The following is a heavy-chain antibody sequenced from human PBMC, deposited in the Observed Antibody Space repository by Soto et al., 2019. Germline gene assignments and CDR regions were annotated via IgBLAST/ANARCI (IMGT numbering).Heavy chain of an antibody. J-gene: IGHJ6*03. CDR3: ASAGPNQGYYYYYMDV. D-gene: IGHD2-8*01. CDR2: IIPILGIA. Sequence: SVTVSCKASGGTFSSYTISWVRQAPGQGLEWMGRIIPILGIANYAQKFQGRVTITADKSTSTAYMELSSLRSEDTAVYYCASAGPNQGYYYYYMDVWGKGTTVTVSS. V-gene: IGHV1-69*02. CDR1: GGTFSSYT.